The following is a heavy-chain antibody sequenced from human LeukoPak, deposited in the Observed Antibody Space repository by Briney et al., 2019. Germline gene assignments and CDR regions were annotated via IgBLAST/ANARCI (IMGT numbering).Heavy chain of an antibody. Sequence: ASVKVSCKASGYTFTGYYMHWVRQAPGQGLEWMGWINPNSGGTNYAQKFRGWVTMTRDTSISTAYMELSRLRSDDTAVYYCARVSGWYEAWDYFDYWGQGTLVTVSS. V-gene: IGHV1-2*04. CDR1: GYTFTGYY. J-gene: IGHJ4*02. D-gene: IGHD6-19*01. CDR3: ARVSGWYEAWDYFDY. CDR2: INPNSGGT.